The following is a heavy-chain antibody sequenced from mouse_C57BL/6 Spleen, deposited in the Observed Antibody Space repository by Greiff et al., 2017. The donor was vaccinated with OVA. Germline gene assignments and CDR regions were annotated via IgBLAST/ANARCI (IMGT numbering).Heavy chain of an antibody. CDR2: INPNNGGT. CDR1: GYTFTDYN. CDR3: ANYGNYVGDY. D-gene: IGHD2-1*01. Sequence: EVKLMESGPELVKPGASVKMSCKASGYTFTDYNMHWVKQSHGKSLEWIGYINPNNGGTSYNQKFKGKATLTVNKSSSTAYMELRSLTSEDSAVYYCANYGNYVGDYWGQGTSVTVSS. J-gene: IGHJ4*01. V-gene: IGHV1-22*01.